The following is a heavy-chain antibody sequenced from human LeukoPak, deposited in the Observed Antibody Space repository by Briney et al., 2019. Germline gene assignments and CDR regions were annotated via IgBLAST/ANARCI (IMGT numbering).Heavy chain of an antibody. CDR1: GFTFSSYW. D-gene: IGHD3-22*01. J-gene: IGHJ6*02. V-gene: IGHV3-7*01. CDR2: IKQDGSEK. CDR3: ARGDSSGYYYYYYGMDV. Sequence: GGSLRLSCAASGFTFSSYWMSWVRQAPGKGLEWVANIKQDGSEKYYVDSVKGRFTIPRDNAKNSLYLQMNSLRAEDTAVYYCARGDSSGYYYYYYGMDVWGQGTTVTVSS.